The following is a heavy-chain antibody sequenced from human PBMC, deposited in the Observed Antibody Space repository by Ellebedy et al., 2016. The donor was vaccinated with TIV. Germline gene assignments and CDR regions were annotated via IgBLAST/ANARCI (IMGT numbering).Heavy chain of an antibody. Sequence: GGSLRLSXAASGFTFSSYDMHWVRQATGKGLEWVSAIGTAGDTYYPGSVKGRFTISRDNSKNTLYLQMSSLRAEDTAVYYCVKEGRYYYGSGSADAFDIWGQGTMVTVSS. CDR2: IGTAGDT. V-gene: IGHV3-13*04. CDR1: GFTFSSYD. J-gene: IGHJ3*02. D-gene: IGHD3-10*01. CDR3: VKEGRYYYGSGSADAFDI.